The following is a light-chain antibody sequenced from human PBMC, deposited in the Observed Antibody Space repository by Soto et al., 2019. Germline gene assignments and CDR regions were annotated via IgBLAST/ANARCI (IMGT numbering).Light chain of an antibody. CDR1: SSDVGGYDY. CDR2: DVT. Sequence: QSALTQPPSVSGSPGQSVTISCTGTSSDVGGYDYVSWYQQRPGKAPKLLIYDVTKRPSGVPDRFSGSKSGNTASLTISGLQAEDEADFYCCSHGGSFPYVLGTGTKVTVL. CDR3: CSHGGSFPYV. V-gene: IGLV2-11*01. J-gene: IGLJ1*01.